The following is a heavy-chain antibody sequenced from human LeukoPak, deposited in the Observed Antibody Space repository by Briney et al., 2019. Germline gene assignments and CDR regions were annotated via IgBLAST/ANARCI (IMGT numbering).Heavy chain of an antibody. CDR3: TRDRGQWLVDY. CDR1: GGSISSYY. CDR2: IYYSGST. D-gene: IGHD6-19*01. J-gene: IGHJ4*02. Sequence: SETLSLTCTVSGGSISSYYWSWIRQPPGKGLEWIGYIYYSGSTNYNPSLKSRVTISVDTSKNQFSLKLSSVTAADTAVYYCTRDRGQWLVDYWGQGTLVTVSS. V-gene: IGHV4-59*12.